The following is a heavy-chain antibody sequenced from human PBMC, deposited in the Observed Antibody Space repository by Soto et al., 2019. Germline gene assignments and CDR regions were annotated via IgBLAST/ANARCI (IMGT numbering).Heavy chain of an antibody. CDR3: ARASKSYYGLDV. Sequence: ETLSLTCTVSGGSISSSSYYWGWIRQPPGKGLEWIGSIYYSGSTYYNPSLKSRVTISVDTSKNQFSLKLSSVTAADTAVYHCARASKSYYGLDVWGQGTTVTV. CDR1: GGSISSSSYY. CDR2: IYYSGST. V-gene: IGHV4-39*01. J-gene: IGHJ6*02.